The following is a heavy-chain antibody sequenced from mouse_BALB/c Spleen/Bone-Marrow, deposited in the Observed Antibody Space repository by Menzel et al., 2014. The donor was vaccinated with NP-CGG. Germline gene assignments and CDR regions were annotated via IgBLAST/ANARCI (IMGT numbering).Heavy chain of an antibody. CDR2: IYPGNVNT. CDR3: ARYGSSYYFDY. D-gene: IGHD1-1*01. CDR1: GYTFTSYY. J-gene: IGHJ2*01. V-gene: IGHV1S56*01. Sequence: VQLQQSGPELVKPGASVRISCKASGYTFTSYYIHWVKQRPGQGLVWIGWIYPGNVNTKYNEKFKGKATLTADKSSSTAYMQLSSLTSEDSAVYFCARYGSSYYFDYWGQGTTLTVSS.